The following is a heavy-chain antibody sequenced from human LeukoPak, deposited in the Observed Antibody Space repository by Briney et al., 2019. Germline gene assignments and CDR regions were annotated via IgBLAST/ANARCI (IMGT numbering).Heavy chain of an antibody. Sequence: GGSLRLSCVASGFTFSSYWMSWVRQAPGKGLEWVANIEQDEGQKYYVDSVKGRFTISRDNAKNSLYLQMNSLRAEDTAVYYCARHVVALGFDYWGQGTLVTVSS. CDR3: ARHVVALGFDY. V-gene: IGHV3-7*01. J-gene: IGHJ4*02. CDR2: IEQDEGQK. D-gene: IGHD3-22*01. CDR1: GFTFSSYW.